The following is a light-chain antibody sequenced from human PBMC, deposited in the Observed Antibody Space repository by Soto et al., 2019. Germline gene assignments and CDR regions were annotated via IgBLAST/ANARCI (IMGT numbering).Light chain of an antibody. CDR2: DVS. Sequence: QSALTQPASVSGSPGQSITISCTGTSSDVGGYNYVSWYQQHPGKAPKLMIYDVSNRPSGASNRFSGSKSGNTASLTISGLQAEDEADYYCSSYTISSTLGVVFGGGTKLTVL. V-gene: IGLV2-14*01. J-gene: IGLJ2*01. CDR3: SSYTISSTLGVV. CDR1: SSDVGGYNY.